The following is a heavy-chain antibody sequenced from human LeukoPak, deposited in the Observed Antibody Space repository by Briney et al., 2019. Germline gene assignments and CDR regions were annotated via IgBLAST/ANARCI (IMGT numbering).Heavy chain of an antibody. Sequence: SDTLSLTCTVSGGSISSGGYYWSWIRQHPGTGLEWIGYIYYSGSTYYNPSLKSRVTISVDTSKNQFSLKLSSVTAADTAVYYCARGGCSSTSCYPRFNWFDPWGQGTLVTVSS. D-gene: IGHD2-2*01. CDR1: GGSISSGGYY. J-gene: IGHJ5*02. V-gene: IGHV4-31*03. CDR3: ARGGCSSTSCYPRFNWFDP. CDR2: IYYSGST.